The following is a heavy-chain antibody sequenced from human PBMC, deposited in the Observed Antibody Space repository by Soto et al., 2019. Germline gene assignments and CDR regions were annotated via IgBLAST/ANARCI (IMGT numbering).Heavy chain of an antibody. D-gene: IGHD3-10*01. CDR3: ARGTMVRRLMGENYYYGMDV. J-gene: IGHJ6*02. Sequence: ASVKVSCKASGGTFSSYAISWVRQAPGQGLEWMGGIIPIFGTANYAQKFQGRVTITADESTSTAYMELSSLRSEDTAVYYCARGTMVRRLMGENYYYGMDVWGQGTRSPSP. V-gene: IGHV1-69*13. CDR1: GGTFSSYA. CDR2: IIPIFGTA.